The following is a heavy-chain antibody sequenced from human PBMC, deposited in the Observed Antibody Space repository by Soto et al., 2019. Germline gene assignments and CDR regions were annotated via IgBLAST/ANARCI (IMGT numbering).Heavy chain of an antibody. Sequence: EVQLLESGGGLVQRGGSLRLSCAASGFPFSSYVMSWVRQAPGQGLEWVSGISGGGSNTFYADSVKGRFTISRANSKNTLLLQMNSLGAEDTAVYYCAKDSNKYSSSLRGRYFDYWGQGIGVTVSS. CDR3: AKDSNKYSSSLRGRYFDY. CDR2: ISGGGSNT. CDR1: GFPFSSYV. J-gene: IGHJ4*02. V-gene: IGHV3-23*01. D-gene: IGHD4-4*01.